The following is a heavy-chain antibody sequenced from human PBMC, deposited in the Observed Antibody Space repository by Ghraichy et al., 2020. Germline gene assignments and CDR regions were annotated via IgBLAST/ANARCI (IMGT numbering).Heavy chain of an antibody. J-gene: IGHJ4*02. CDR1: GFTFTNYA. CDR3: AKYRRMNGRGWYEVFEY. CDR2: ISGSGRST. D-gene: IGHD6-19*01. Sequence: SCAASGFTFTNYAMTWVRQAPGKGLEWVSTISGSGRSTYYADSVKGRFTISRDNSKDTLYLQINSLRAGDTAVYYCAKYRRMNGRGWYEVFEYWGPGTLVTVSS. V-gene: IGHV3-23*01.